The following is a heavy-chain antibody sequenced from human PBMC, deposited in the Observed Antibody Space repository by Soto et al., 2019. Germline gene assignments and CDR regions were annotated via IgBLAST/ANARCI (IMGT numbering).Heavy chain of an antibody. CDR2: IKQDGSEK. CDR3: ARDTLRYFDN. J-gene: IGHJ4*02. V-gene: IGHV3-7*01. CDR1: GFTFSSYW. D-gene: IGHD3-9*01. Sequence: PGGSLRLSCAASGFTFSSYWMSWVRQAPGKGLEWVANIKQDGSEKYYVDSVKGRFTISRDNAKNTLYLQMNSLRPEVTAVYYCARDTLRYFDNWGQGTLVTVSS.